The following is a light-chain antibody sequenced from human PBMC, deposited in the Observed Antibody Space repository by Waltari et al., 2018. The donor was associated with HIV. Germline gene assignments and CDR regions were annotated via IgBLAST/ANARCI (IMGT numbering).Light chain of an antibody. CDR3: SSYTSTNTLL. V-gene: IGLV2-14*03. CDR1: SRDIGGSNY. Sequence: QSALTQPASVSGSPGQSLTISCTGTSRDIGGSNYVSWYQQHPAEAPKLIIYEVSDRPSGVSDRFSGAKSDKMASLTISGLQPEDEAYYYCSSYTSTNTLLFGGGTKVTVL. J-gene: IGLJ2*01. CDR2: EVS.